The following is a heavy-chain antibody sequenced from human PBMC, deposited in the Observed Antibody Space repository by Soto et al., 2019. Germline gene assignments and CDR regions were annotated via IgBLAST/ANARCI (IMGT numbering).Heavy chain of an antibody. CDR1: GFTFSSYG. Sequence: QVQLVESGGGVVQPGRSLRLSCAASGFTFSSYGMHWVRQAPGKGLEWVAVIWYDGSNKYYADSVKGRFTISRDNSKNTLYLQMNSLRAEDTAVYYCARDNGYSYGSSFDYWGQGTLVTVSS. CDR2: IWYDGSNK. D-gene: IGHD5-18*01. V-gene: IGHV3-33*01. J-gene: IGHJ4*02. CDR3: ARDNGYSYGSSFDY.